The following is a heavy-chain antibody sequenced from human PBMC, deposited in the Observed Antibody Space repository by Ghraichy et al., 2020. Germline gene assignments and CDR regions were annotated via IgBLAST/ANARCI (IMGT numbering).Heavy chain of an antibody. J-gene: IGHJ4*02. CDR2: IWYDGSNK. CDR3: ARERPMYSSSWAFKY. V-gene: IGHV3-33*01. D-gene: IGHD6-13*01. CDR1: GFTFSSYG. Sequence: GGSLRLSCAASGFTFSSYGMHWVRQAPGKGLEWVAVIWYDGSNKYYADSVKGRFTISRDNSKNTLYLQMNSLRAEDTAVYYCARERPMYSSSWAFKYWGQGTLVTVSS.